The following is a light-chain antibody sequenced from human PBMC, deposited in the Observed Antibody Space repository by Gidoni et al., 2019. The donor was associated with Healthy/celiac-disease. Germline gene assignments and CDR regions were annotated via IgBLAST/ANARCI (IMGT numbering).Light chain of an antibody. V-gene: IGKV3-15*01. CDR2: GAS. CDR1: QSVSSN. J-gene: IGKJ1*01. CDR3: QQYNNWPWT. Sequence: EIVMTQSPATLSLSPGERATLSCRASQSVSSNLAWYQQKPGQAPRLLIYGASTRATGIPARFSGSGSGTEFTLTISSLQSEDFAVYYCQQYNNWPWTFGQXTKVEIK.